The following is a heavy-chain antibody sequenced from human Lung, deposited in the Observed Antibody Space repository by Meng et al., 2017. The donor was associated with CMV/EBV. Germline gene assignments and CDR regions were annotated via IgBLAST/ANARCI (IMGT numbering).Heavy chain of an antibody. CDR2: INPNNGGT. D-gene: IGHD3-3*01. CDR3: VRDLFQFVDD. Sequence: ASVXVSCKASGYRFSAHYMHWVRQAPGQGLEWMGWINPNNGGTKYAQKFQGRVTMTRDTSISTVYMELSRLRSEATAVYFCVRDLFQFVDDWGQGTLVTVSS. CDR1: GYRFSAHY. J-gene: IGHJ4*02. V-gene: IGHV1-2*02.